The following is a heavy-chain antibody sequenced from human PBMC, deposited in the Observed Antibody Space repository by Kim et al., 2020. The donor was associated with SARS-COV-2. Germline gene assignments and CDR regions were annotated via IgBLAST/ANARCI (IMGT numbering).Heavy chain of an antibody. CDR2: ISYDGSNK. V-gene: IGHV3-30-3*01. Sequence: GGSLRLSCAASGFTFSSYAMHWVRQAPGKGLEWVAVISYDGSNKYYADSVKGRFTISRDNSKNTLYLQMNSLRAEDTAVYYCARDRVVMAGGMDVWGQGTTVTVSS. CDR3: ARDRVVMAGGMDV. J-gene: IGHJ6*02. D-gene: IGHD3-22*01. CDR1: GFTFSSYA.